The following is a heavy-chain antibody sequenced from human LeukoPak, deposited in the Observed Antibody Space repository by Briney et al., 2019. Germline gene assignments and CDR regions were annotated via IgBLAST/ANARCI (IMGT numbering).Heavy chain of an antibody. D-gene: IGHD3-10*01. J-gene: IGHJ5*02. Sequence: GGSLRLSCAASGFTFSNYNMNWVRQAPGKSLEWVSSITSDGRLKYYVDSVRGRFTISRDNDKTSLFLQVDSLRDEDTAVYYCARDPMYYYGTGWFDPWGQGTLVTVSS. CDR3: ARDPMYYYGTGWFDP. V-gene: IGHV3-21*01. CDR1: GFTFSNYN. CDR2: ITSDGRLK.